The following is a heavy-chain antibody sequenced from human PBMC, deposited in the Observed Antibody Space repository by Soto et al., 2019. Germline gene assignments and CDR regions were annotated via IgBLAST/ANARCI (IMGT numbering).Heavy chain of an antibody. CDR2: ISDSGST. CDR3: AREPVAGAFDY. D-gene: IGHD6-19*01. Sequence: GGSLRLSCTASGFTFSRYAMSWVRQAPGKGLEWVSTISDSGSTYYAESVKGRLTISRDNSKHTLYLQMNSLRAEDTAVYYCAREPVAGAFDYWGQGTLVTVSS. J-gene: IGHJ4*02. V-gene: IGHV3-23*01. CDR1: GFTFSRYA.